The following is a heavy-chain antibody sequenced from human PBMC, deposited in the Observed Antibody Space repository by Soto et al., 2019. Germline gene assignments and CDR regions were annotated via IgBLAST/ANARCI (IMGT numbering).Heavy chain of an antibody. CDR3: AKDRVIWLRIAVAGDNWYFHL. CDR2: ISYDGSNK. J-gene: IGHJ2*01. CDR1: GFTFSSYA. Sequence: GGSLRLSCAASGFTFSSYAMHWVRQAPGKGLQWEAVISYDGSNKFYADSVKGRFTISRHNSKNTLYLQMNSLRAEDTAVYYCAKDRVIWLRIAVAGDNWYFHLWGRGTLVTVSS. D-gene: IGHD6-19*01. V-gene: IGHV3-30-3*01.